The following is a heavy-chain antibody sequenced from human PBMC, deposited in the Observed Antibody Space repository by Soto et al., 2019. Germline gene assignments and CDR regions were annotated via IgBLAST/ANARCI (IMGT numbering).Heavy chain of an antibody. CDR1: GFSLSTSAVG. D-gene: IGHD6-13*01. V-gene: IGHV2-5*02. Sequence: QITLKESGPTLVKPTQTLTLTCTFSGFSLSTSAVGVGWIRQPPGKALEWLALIYWDDDKRYSPSLKTRLTITKDTSKNQVVLTMTDMDPVDTATYYCAHRGYSSSWDYGYFDLWGRGTLVTVSS. J-gene: IGHJ2*01. CDR3: AHRGYSSSWDYGYFDL. CDR2: IYWDDDK.